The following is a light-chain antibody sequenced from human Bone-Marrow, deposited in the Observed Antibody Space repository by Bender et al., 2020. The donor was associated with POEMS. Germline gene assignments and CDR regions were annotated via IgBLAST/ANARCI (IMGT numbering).Light chain of an antibody. CDR2: ENS. J-gene: IGLJ2*01. CDR3: CSYTGSSTI. V-gene: IGLV2-14*02. CDR1: SSDVGSYNL. Sequence: QSALTQPASVSGSPGQSITISCTGTSSDVGSYNLVSWYQQHPGKAPKLMIYENSKRPSEVSNRFSGSKSGNTASLTISGLQAEDEADYFCCSYTGSSTIFGGGTRVTVL.